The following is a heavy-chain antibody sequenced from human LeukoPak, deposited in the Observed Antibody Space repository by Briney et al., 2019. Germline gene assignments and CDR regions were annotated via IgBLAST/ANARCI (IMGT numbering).Heavy chain of an antibody. CDR1: GGSFSGYY. D-gene: IGHD6-13*01. Sequence: SETLSLTCAVYGGSFSGYYWSWIRQPPGKGLEWIGEINHSGSTNYNPSLKSRVTISVDTSKNQFSRKLSSVTAADTAVYYCARGGGSSWYRDWGQGTLVTVSS. V-gene: IGHV4-34*01. CDR2: INHSGST. CDR3: ARGGGSSWYRD. J-gene: IGHJ4*02.